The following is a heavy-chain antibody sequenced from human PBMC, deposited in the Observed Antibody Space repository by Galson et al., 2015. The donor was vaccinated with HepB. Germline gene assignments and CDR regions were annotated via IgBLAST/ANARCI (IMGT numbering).Heavy chain of an antibody. J-gene: IGHJ4*02. CDR2: THYSGST. V-gene: IGHV4-31*03. CDR1: GGSLGSGGYY. CDR3: ARGIEDNYGSFDY. Sequence: LSLTCTVSGGSLGSGGYYWSWLRQHPGKGLEWIGYTHYSGSTYYNPSFRGRLTISEGMPKHQFSLILSSVTASDTAIYYCARGIEDNYGSFDYWGQGTLVTVSS. D-gene: IGHD3-10*01.